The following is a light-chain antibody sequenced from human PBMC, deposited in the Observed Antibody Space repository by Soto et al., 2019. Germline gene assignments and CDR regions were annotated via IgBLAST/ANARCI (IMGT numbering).Light chain of an antibody. J-gene: IGKJ1*01. CDR2: DAS. Sequence: DIQMTQSPSTLSASVGDRVTITCRASQSISSWLAWYQQKPGKAPKLLIYDASSLASGVPSRFSGSGSGTDFTLTISSLQPDDFATYYCQQYNSYSWTFGQGTKVEIK. CDR3: QQYNSYSWT. V-gene: IGKV1-5*01. CDR1: QSISSW.